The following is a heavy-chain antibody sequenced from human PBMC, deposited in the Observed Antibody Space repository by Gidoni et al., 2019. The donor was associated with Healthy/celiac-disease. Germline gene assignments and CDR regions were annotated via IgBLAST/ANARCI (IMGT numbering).Heavy chain of an antibody. CDR1: GFTFSSYA. Sequence: EVQLLESGGGLVQPGGSLRVSCAASGFTFSSYAMSWVRQAPGKGLGWVSAISGSGGSTYYADSVKGRFTISRDNSKNTLYLQMNSLRAEDTAVYYCAKDAGYSSGWYLDYFDYWGQGTLVTVSS. V-gene: IGHV3-23*01. D-gene: IGHD6-19*01. CDR3: AKDAGYSSGWYLDYFDY. J-gene: IGHJ4*02. CDR2: ISGSGGST.